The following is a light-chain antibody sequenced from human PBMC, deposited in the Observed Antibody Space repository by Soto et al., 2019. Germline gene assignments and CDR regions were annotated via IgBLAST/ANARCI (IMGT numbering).Light chain of an antibody. V-gene: IGLV1-40*01. J-gene: IGLJ1*01. CDR2: GDT. CDR1: RSNIGAGYD. CDR3: QSCDSSLRGV. Sequence: QSALTQPPSVSGAPGQRVTISCTGNRSNIGAGYDVHWYQQLPGTAPKLLIYGDTNRPSGVPDRFSGSKSGTSASLAITGLQAEDEADYYCQSCDSSLRGVFGTGTKVTVL.